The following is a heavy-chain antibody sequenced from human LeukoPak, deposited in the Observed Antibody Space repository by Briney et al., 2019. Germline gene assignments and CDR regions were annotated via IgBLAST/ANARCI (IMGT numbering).Heavy chain of an antibody. CDR1: GFTFSSYE. CDR2: ISSSGSTI. Sequence: GGSLRLSCAASGFTFSSYEMNWVRQAPGKGLEWVSYISSSGSTIYYADSVKGRLTISRDNAKNSLYLQMNSLRAEDTAVYYCAREGYYYDSSGYYGVGDPIPFDYWGQGTLVTVSS. V-gene: IGHV3-48*03. D-gene: IGHD3-22*01. J-gene: IGHJ4*02. CDR3: AREGYYYDSSGYYGVGDPIPFDY.